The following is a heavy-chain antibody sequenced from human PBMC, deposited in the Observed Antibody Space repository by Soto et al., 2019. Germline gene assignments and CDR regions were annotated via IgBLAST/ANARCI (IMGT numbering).Heavy chain of an antibody. CDR3: ARGLTYYDYIWGSYRYEYFDY. V-gene: IGHV4-59*01. J-gene: IGHJ4*02. CDR1: GDSSSTYY. D-gene: IGHD3-16*02. CDR2: INYSGRT. Sequence: PSETLSLTCSVSGDSSSTYYWGWIRQPPGKGLGWIGYINYSGRTNHNPSLKSRVTTSVDTSKNQFSLKLSSVTAADTAVYYCARGLTYYDYIWGSYRYEYFDYWGQGTLVTVSS.